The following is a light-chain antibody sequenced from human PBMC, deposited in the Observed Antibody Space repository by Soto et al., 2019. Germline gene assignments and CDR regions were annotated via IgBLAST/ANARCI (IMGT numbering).Light chain of an antibody. Sequence: IQMTHSPSSLSASVGDRITITCRASQRISTSLNWYQHKPGKAPNLLIYAASSLQSGVPSRFSGSGSGTDFTLTISSLQPEDFATYFCQQSYNSLRTFGQGTKVDIK. CDR2: AAS. V-gene: IGKV1-39*01. J-gene: IGKJ1*01. CDR3: QQSYNSLRT. CDR1: QRISTS.